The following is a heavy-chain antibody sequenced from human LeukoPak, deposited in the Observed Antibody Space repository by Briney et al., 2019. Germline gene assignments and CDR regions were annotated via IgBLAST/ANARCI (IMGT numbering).Heavy chain of an antibody. CDR2: IWYDGSNK. CDR1: GSTFSSYG. CDR3: AKDRGSGWNGPDY. Sequence: PGGSLRLSCAASGSTFSSYGMHWVRQAPGKGLEWVAVIWYDGSNKYYADSVKGRFTISRDNSKNTLYLQMNSLRAEDTAVYYCAKDRGSGWNGPDYWGQGTLVTVSS. V-gene: IGHV3-33*06. D-gene: IGHD6-19*01. J-gene: IGHJ4*02.